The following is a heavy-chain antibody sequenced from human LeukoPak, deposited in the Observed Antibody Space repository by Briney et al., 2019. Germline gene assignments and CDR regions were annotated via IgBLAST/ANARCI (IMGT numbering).Heavy chain of an antibody. D-gene: IGHD4-17*01. J-gene: IGHJ4*02. CDR2: IGGRSDTT. CDR1: GFTFSAYA. Sequence: PGGSLRLSCAASGFTFSAYAMTWVRQAPGKGLEWVSSIGGRSDTTHYADSVKGRFTISRENAKNTLYLQMNSLRAEDTAVYYCAKNLRGDYSIRCDYWGQGTLVTVSS. V-gene: IGHV3-23*01. CDR3: AKNLRGDYSIRCDY.